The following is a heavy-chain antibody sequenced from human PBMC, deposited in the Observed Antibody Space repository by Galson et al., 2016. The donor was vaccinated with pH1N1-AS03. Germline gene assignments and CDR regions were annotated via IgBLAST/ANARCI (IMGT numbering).Heavy chain of an antibody. CDR1: GYNFMSYW. V-gene: IGHV5-51*03. CDR2: MYPEDSDI. Sequence: QSGAEVKKPGESLRISCKVYGYNFMSYWIGWVRQMPGKGLEWLGIMYPEDSDIRYSPSLRGPVTISADKSISTAYLQWTSLEASDSAISFCARPSPLGIPGRKGLYAFDFWGQGTKVTVSS. J-gene: IGHJ3*01. D-gene: IGHD7-27*01. CDR3: ARPSPLGIPGRKGLYAFDF.